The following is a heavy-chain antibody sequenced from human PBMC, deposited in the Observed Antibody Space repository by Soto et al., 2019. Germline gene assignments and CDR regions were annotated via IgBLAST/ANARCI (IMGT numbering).Heavy chain of an antibody. CDR1: GGTFSSYA. CDR2: IIPIFGTA. V-gene: IGHV1-69*06. Sequence: VASVKVSCKASGGTFSSYAISWVRQAPGQGLEWMGGIIPIFGTANYAQKFQGRVTITADKSTSTAYMELSSLRSEDTAVYYCARELYQLLFRYYYGMDVWGQGTTVTVSS. D-gene: IGHD2-2*01. J-gene: IGHJ6*02. CDR3: ARELYQLLFRYYYGMDV.